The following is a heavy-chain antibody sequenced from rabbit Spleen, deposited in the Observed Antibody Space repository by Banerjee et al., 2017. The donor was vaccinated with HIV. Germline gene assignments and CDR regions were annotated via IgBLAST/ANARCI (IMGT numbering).Heavy chain of an antibody. D-gene: IGHD2-1*01. V-gene: IGHV1S40*01. CDR2: IAGSSSGFT. CDR1: GFSFSSSDY. CDR3: ARDSATMTMVITGYYLTL. J-gene: IGHJ4*01. Sequence: QSLEESGGDLVKPGASLTLTCTASGFSFSSSDYMCWVRQAPGKGLEWIACIAGSSSGFTYSATWAKGRFTCSKTSSTTVTLQMTSLTAADTATYFCARDSATMTMVITGYYLTLWGQGTLVTVS.